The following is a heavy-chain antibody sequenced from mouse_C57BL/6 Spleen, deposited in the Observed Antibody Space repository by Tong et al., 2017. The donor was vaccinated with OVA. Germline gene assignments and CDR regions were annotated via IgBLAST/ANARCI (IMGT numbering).Heavy chain of an antibody. D-gene: IGHD2-10*01. J-gene: IGHJ2*01. Sequence: EVQLQESGPSLVKPSQTLSLTCSVTGDSITSGYWNWIRKFPGNKLEYMGYISYSGSTYYNPSLKSRISITRDTSKNQYYLQLNSVTTEDTATYYCARAPTMVTTSYFDYWGQGTTLTVSS. CDR3: ARAPTMVTTSYFDY. CDR2: ISYSGST. V-gene: IGHV3-8*02. CDR1: GDSITSGY.